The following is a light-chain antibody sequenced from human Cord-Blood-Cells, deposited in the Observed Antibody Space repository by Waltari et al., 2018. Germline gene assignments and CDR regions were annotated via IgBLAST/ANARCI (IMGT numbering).Light chain of an antibody. J-gene: IGLJ3*02. V-gene: IGLV1-47*01. CDR2: RNN. CDR1: SSNIGRTY. CDR3: AAWDDSLSGWV. Sequence: HSVLTQPPSAAGTPGQRDTTPSYRCSSNIGRTYVYWYQQLPGTAPKLLIHRNNQRPSGVPDRFSGSKSGTSASLAISGLRSEDEADYYCAAWDDSLSGWVFGGGTKLTVL.